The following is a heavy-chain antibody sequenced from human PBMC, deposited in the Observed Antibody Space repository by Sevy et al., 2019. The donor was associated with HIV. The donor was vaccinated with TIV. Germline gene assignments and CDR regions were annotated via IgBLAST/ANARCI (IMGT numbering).Heavy chain of an antibody. V-gene: IGHV3-7*03. CDR2: IKQDAGQK. CDR1: GFTFSKYW. CDR3: ARDDRNYYFHY. J-gene: IGHJ4*02. Sequence: GGSLRLSCAASGFTFSKYWMGWVRQAPGKGLEWVANIKQDAGQKYYVDSVKGRFTISRDNVKNSLYLQMNSLRAEDTAVYFCARDDRNYYFHYWGQGTLVTVSS. D-gene: IGHD1-7*01.